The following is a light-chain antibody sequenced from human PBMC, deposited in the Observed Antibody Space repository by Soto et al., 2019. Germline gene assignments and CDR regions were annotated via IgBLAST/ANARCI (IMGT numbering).Light chain of an antibody. CDR1: PSVTNF. J-gene: IGKJ5*01. CDR3: QQRNVWPPVT. Sequence: EIVLTPSPATLSLSPVERATLSCRASPSVTNFLAWYQQKPGQAPRLLIYGAFNRATGIPARFSGSGSGTDFTLTISSLEPEDSAVYYCQQRNVWPPVTFGQGTRLEIK. V-gene: IGKV3-11*01. CDR2: GAF.